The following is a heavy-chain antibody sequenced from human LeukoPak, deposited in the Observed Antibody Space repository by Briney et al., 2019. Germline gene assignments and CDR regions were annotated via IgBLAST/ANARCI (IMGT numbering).Heavy chain of an antibody. Sequence: PSETLSLTCTVSGGSISSYYWSWIRQPPGKGLEWIGYIYYSGSTNYNPPLKSRVTISVDTSKNQFSLKLSSVTAADTAVYYCAGYSSSWSHWGQGTLVTVSS. V-gene: IGHV4-59*08. D-gene: IGHD6-13*01. CDR3: AGYSSSWSH. CDR1: GGSISSYY. J-gene: IGHJ4*02. CDR2: IYYSGST.